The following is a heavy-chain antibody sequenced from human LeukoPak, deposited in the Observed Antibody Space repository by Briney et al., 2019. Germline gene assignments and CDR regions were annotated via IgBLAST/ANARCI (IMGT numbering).Heavy chain of an antibody. V-gene: IGHV4-39*01. Sequence: SETLSLTCTVSGGSISSSSYYWGWLRQPPGKGLEWIGSIYYSGSTHYNPSLKSRVTISVDIPKNQFSLKLSSVFDADTAVYYCARRRASVVPAAIDYWGQGTLVTVSS. J-gene: IGHJ4*02. CDR3: ARRRASVVPAAIDY. D-gene: IGHD2-2*01. CDR1: GGSISSSSYY. CDR2: IYYSGST.